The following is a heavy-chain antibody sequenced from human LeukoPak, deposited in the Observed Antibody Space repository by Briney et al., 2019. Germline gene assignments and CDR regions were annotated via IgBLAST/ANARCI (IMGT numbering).Heavy chain of an antibody. V-gene: IGHV4-39*01. CDR3: ARVDSSGYYPLTY. CDR1: GGSISSSSYY. D-gene: IGHD3-22*01. Sequence: PSETLSLTCTVSGGSISSSSYYWGWIRQPPGKGLEWIGSIYYSGSTYYNPSLKSRVTISVDTSKNQFSLKLSSVTAADTAVYYCARVDSSGYYPLTYWGQGTLVTVSS. J-gene: IGHJ4*02. CDR2: IYYSGST.